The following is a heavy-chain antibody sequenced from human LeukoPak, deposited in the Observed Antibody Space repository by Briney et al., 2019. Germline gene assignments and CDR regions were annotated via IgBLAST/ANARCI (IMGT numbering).Heavy chain of an antibody. CDR2: IKQDGSVK. CDR3: ARIGYSSSSTDY. D-gene: IGHD6-6*01. V-gene: IGHV3-7*01. CDR1: GFTFSSYA. Sequence: GGSLRLSCAASGFTFSSYAMSWVRQAPGKGLEWVANIKQDGSVKYYVDSVKGRFTISRDNAKNSLYLQMDSLRAEDTAVYYCARIGYSSSSTDYWGQGTLVTVSS. J-gene: IGHJ4*02.